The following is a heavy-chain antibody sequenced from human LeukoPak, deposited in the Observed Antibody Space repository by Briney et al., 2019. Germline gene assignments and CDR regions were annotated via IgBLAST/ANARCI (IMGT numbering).Heavy chain of an antibody. CDR1: GFTFSDYC. D-gene: IGHD1-26*01. CDR2: ITNSGGTI. CDR3: ARDLWELPPDY. V-gene: IGHV3-11*01. Sequence: PGGSLRLSCAASGFTFSDYCMSWIRQAPGKGLEWVSYITNSGGTIYYADSVRGRFTISRDNAKNSLYLQMNSLRAEDTAVYYCARDLWELPPDYWGQGTLVTVSS. J-gene: IGHJ4*02.